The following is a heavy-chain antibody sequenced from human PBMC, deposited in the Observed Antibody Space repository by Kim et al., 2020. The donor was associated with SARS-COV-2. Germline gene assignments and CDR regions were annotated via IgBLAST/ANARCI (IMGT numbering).Heavy chain of an antibody. J-gene: IGHJ4*02. CDR1: GYPFTSYH. CDR3: ARDLTGDPSAYFDY. CDR2: IVAGNGDP. V-gene: IGHV1-3*01. D-gene: IGHD7-27*01. Sequence: ASVKVSCKASGYPFTSYHIHWMRQAPGQSLEWMGCIVAGNGDPIYSQNVQDRVTITRDTSATTAFMELSSLSFEDTALYFCARDLTGDPSAYFDYWGQGSLVTVSS.